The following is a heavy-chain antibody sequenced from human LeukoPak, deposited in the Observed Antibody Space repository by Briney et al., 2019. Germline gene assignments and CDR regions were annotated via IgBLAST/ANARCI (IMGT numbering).Heavy chain of an antibody. V-gene: IGHV5-51*01. J-gene: IGHJ3*02. CDR1: GYSFTNYW. CDR3: ARLEYSSSSGLDAFDI. D-gene: IGHD6-6*01. Sequence: GESLKISCQTSGYSFTNYWIGWVRQMPGKGLEWMGIIYPGDSDSRYSPSFQGQVTISADKSISSAYLQWSSLKASDTAMYYCARLEYSSSSGLDAFDIWGQGTMVTVSS. CDR2: IYPGDSDS.